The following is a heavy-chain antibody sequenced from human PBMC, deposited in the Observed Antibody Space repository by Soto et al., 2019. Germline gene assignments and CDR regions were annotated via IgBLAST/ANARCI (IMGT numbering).Heavy chain of an antibody. D-gene: IGHD6-19*01. Sequence: GGSLRLSCAASGFTFSRYAMSWVRQSPGKGLEWVAVISYDGSNKYYADSVKGRFTISRDNSKNTLYLQMNSLRAEDTAVYYCAKDGSGWYIYYWGQGTLVTVSS. J-gene: IGHJ4*02. V-gene: IGHV3-30*18. CDR1: GFTFSRYA. CDR3: AKDGSGWYIYY. CDR2: ISYDGSNK.